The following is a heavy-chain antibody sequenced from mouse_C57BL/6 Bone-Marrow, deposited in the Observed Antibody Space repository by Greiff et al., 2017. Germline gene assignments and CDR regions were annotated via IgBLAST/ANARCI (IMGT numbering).Heavy chain of an antibody. D-gene: IGHD4-1*01. CDR3: ARSRNWANFDY. J-gene: IGHJ2*01. CDR2: IYPGDGDT. Sequence: VQLQQSGAELVKPGASVKISCKASGYAFSSYWMNWVKQRPGKGLEWIGQIYPGDGDTNYNGKFKGKATLTADKSSSTAYMQLSSLTSEDSAVYFCARSRNWANFDYWGQGTTLTVSS. V-gene: IGHV1-80*01. CDR1: GYAFSSYW.